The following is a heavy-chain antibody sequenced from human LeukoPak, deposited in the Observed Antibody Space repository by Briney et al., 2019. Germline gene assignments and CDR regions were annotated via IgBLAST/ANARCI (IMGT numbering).Heavy chain of an antibody. CDR3: ARGGGTTGTTAWWGFDP. J-gene: IGHJ5*02. Sequence: SETLSLTCAVYGGSFSGYYWNWIRQPPGKGLEWIGEINHSGNTNYNPSLKSRVTMSVDTSKNQFSLKLSSVTAVDTAVYYCARGGGTTGTTAWWGFDPWGQGTLVTVSS. D-gene: IGHD1-1*01. CDR2: INHSGNT. V-gene: IGHV4-34*01. CDR1: GGSFSGYY.